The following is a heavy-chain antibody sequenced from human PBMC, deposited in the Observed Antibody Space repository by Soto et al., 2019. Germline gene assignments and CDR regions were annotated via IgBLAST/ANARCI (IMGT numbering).Heavy chain of an antibody. J-gene: IGHJ6*02. D-gene: IGHD6-19*01. Sequence: ASVKASCKASGYTITGYYMYWVRQAPGQGLEWMGWINPNSGGTNYAQKFQGWVTMTRDTSISTAYMELSRLRSDDTAVYYCARAGGQWLQKLGMDVWGQGTTVTVSS. CDR1: GYTITGYY. CDR2: INPNSGGT. CDR3: ARAGGQWLQKLGMDV. V-gene: IGHV1-2*04.